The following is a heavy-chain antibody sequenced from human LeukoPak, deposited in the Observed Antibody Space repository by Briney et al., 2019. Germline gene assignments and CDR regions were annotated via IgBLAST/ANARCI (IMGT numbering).Heavy chain of an antibody. CDR1: GGSVSNYY. J-gene: IGHJ4*02. Sequence: SETLSLTCTVYGGSVSNYYWTWVRQPPGRGLEWIGYISYTGSTNYNPSLKSRVTISVDTPKNQFSLKLSSVTAADTAVYYCARHHYYDSSGLPLQGFDYWGQGTLVTVSS. CDR2: ISYTGST. V-gene: IGHV4-59*08. CDR3: ARHHYYDSSGLPLQGFDY. D-gene: IGHD3-22*01.